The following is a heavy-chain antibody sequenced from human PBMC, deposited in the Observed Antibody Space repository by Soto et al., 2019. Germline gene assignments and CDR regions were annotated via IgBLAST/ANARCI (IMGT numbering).Heavy chain of an antibody. CDR2: LNGGTGQT. V-gene: IGHV1-3*01. CDR1: GYTFSTYG. J-gene: IGHJ5*02. Sequence: ASVKVSCKASGYTFSTYGMHWVRQAPGQSLEWMGWLNGGTGQTRYSQRFQDRVIITRDTSASTGYMELSSLRSEDTAVYYCARDSFSAAAGILGVKKYNWFDPWGQGTLVTVSS. D-gene: IGHD6-13*01. CDR3: ARDSFSAAAGILGVKKYNWFDP.